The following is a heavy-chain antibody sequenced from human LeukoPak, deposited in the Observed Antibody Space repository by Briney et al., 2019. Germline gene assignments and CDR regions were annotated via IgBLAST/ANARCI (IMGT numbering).Heavy chain of an antibody. Sequence: ASVKVSCKASGYTFTNYYMHWVRQAPGQGLEWMGLIRPSGGTSYAQKFQGRFTTTRDTSTSTVYMELSSLISEDTAVYYCTREPFAPFHKLFDYWGQGTLVTVSS. CDR3: TREPFAPFHKLFDY. J-gene: IGHJ4*02. V-gene: IGHV1-46*01. CDR2: IRPSGGT. D-gene: IGHD2/OR15-2a*01. CDR1: GYTFTNYY.